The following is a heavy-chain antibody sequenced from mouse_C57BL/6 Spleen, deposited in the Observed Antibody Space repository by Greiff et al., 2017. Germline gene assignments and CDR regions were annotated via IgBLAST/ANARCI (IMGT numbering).Heavy chain of an antibody. CDR3: ARHDEGGYGNYYYAMDY. CDR2: FYPGSGSI. V-gene: IGHV1-62-2*01. Sequence: QVQLQQSGAELVKPGASVKLSCKASGYTFTEYTIHWVKQRSGQGLEWIGWFYPGSGSIKYNEKFKDKATLTADKSSSTVYMELSRLTSEDSAVXFCARHDEGGYGNYYYAMDYWGQGTSVTVSS. D-gene: IGHD2-10*02. J-gene: IGHJ4*01. CDR1: GYTFTEYT.